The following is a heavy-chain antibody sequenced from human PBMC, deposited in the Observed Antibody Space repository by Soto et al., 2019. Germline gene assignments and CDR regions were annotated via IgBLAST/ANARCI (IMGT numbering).Heavy chain of an antibody. J-gene: IGHJ3*02. Sequence: ASVKVSCKASGYTFTSYGISWARQAPGQGLEWMGWISAYNGNTNYAQKLQGRVTMTTDTSTSTAYMELRSLRSDDTAVYYCARDSWDSSGYQAFDIWGQGTMVTVSS. V-gene: IGHV1-18*01. CDR2: ISAYNGNT. CDR1: GYTFTSYG. D-gene: IGHD3-22*01. CDR3: ARDSWDSSGYQAFDI.